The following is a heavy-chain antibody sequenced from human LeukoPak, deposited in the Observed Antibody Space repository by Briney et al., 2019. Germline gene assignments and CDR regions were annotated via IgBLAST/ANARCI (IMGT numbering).Heavy chain of an antibody. J-gene: IGHJ6*03. Sequence: PSETLSLTCAVYGGSFSGYYWSWIRQPPGKGLEWIGEINHSGSTNYNPSLKSRVTISVDTSKNQFSLKLSSVTAADTAVYYCARIMSVYYYYYMDVWGKGTTVTVSS. CDR3: ARIMSVYYYYYMDV. CDR2: INHSGST. D-gene: IGHD3-16*01. V-gene: IGHV4-34*01. CDR1: GGSFSGYY.